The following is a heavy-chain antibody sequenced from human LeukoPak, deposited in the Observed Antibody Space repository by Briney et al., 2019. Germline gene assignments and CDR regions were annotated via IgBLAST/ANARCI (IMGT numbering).Heavy chain of an antibody. D-gene: IGHD5-18*01. CDR2: IIPIFGTA. J-gene: IGHJ4*02. CDR1: GGTFSSYA. V-gene: IGHV1-69*13. Sequence: SVKVSCKASGGTFSSYAISWVRQAPGQGLEWMGGIIPIFGTANYAQKFQGRVTITADESTSTAYMELSSLRSEDTAVYYCARGDLTVDTAMVTSFYDYWGQGTLVTVSS. CDR3: ARGDLTVDTAMVTSFYDY.